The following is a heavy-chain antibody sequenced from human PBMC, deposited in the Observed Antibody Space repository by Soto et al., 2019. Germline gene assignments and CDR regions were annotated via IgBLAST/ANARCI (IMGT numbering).Heavy chain of an antibody. Sequence: TLSLTCTVSGGSISSSSYYWGWIRQPPGKGLEWIGYIYYSGSTYYNPSLKSRVTISVDTSKNQFSLKLRSVTAADTAVYYCAISSGYADWFDPWGQGTLVTVS. V-gene: IGHV4-31*03. CDR2: IYYSGST. D-gene: IGHD3-22*01. CDR3: AISSGYADWFDP. J-gene: IGHJ5*02. CDR1: GGSISSSSYY.